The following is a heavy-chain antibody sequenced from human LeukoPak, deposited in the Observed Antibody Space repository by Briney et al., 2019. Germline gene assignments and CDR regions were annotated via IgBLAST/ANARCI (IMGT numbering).Heavy chain of an antibody. V-gene: IGHV3-21*01. D-gene: IGHD6-13*01. CDR1: GFTFSSYS. Sequence: GGSLRLSCAASGFTFSSYSMNWVRQAPGKGLEWVSSISSSSSYKYYADSVKGRFTISRDNAKNSLYLQMNSLRAEDTAVYYCARDRIAAAGTPDYWGQGTLVTVSS. J-gene: IGHJ4*02. CDR2: ISSSSSYK. CDR3: ARDRIAAAGTPDY.